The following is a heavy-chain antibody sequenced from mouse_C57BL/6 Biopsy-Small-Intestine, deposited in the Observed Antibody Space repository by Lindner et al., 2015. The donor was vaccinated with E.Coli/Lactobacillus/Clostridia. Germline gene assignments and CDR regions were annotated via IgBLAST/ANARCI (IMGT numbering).Heavy chain of an antibody. Sequence: VQLQESGGELARSGASVKLSCKASGYTFISYAVYWVKQRTGQGLEWIGEIYPGSGKTYYNAKFKGKATLTADKSSNTAYMELRSLASEDSAVYFCARKDVNYFAMDYWGQGTSVTVSS. J-gene: IGHJ4*01. CDR1: GYTFISYA. CDR3: ARKDVNYFAMDY. CDR2: IYPGSGKT. V-gene: IGHV1-81*01.